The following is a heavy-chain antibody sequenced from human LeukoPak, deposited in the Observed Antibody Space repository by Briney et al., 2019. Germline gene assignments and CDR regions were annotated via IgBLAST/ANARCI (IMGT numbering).Heavy chain of an antibody. CDR3: AKGYSYGQVDGMDV. CDR1: GSTFSSYA. J-gene: IGHJ6*02. V-gene: IGHV3-23*01. CDR2: ISPSGDST. Sequence: GGSLRLSCAASGSTFSSYAMNWVRQTPGRGLEWVSTISPSGDSTYHADSVKGRFTISRDNSKNTLYLQMNSLRADDTAVYYCAKGYSYGQVDGMDVWGQGTTVTVSS. D-gene: IGHD5-18*01.